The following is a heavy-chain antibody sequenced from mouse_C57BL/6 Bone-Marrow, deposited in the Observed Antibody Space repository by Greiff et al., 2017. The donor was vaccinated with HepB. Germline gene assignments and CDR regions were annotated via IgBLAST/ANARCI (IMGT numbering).Heavy chain of an antibody. CDR1: GYSITSGYY. V-gene: IGHV3-6*01. CDR2: ISYDGSN. Sequence: ESGPGLVKPSQSLSLTCSVTGYSITSGYYWNWIRQFPGNKLEWMGYISYDGSNNYNPSLKNRISITRDTSKNQFFLKLNSVTTEDTATYYCARAPFYPYYAMDYWGQGTSVTVSS. J-gene: IGHJ4*01. CDR3: ARAPFYPYYAMDY.